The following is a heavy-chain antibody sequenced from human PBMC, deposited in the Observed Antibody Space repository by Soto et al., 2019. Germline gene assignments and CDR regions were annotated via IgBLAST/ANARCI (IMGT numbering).Heavy chain of an antibody. CDR3: ARRGYCSGGSCFWFDP. V-gene: IGHV4-59*08. Sequence: SETLSLTCTVSGGSISSYYWSWIRQPPGKGLEWIGFIFFRWSTNYNPSLKSRVTISVDTFKNQFSLKLSSVTAADTAVYYCARRGYCSGGSCFWFDPWGQGTLVTVSS. D-gene: IGHD2-15*01. CDR1: GGSISSYY. CDR2: IFFRWST. J-gene: IGHJ5*02.